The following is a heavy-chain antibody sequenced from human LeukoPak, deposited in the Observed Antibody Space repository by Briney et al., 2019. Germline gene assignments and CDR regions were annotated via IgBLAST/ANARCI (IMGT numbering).Heavy chain of an antibody. D-gene: IGHD1-26*01. CDR2: IYHSGST. J-gene: IGHJ4*02. CDR1: GGSISSGGYY. CDR3: ARDLYSGENYFDY. V-gene: IGHV4-30-2*01. Sequence: SQTLSLTCTVSGGSISSGGYYWSWIRQPPGKGLEWIGYIYHSGSTYYNPSLKSRVTISVDRSKNQFSLKLSSVTAADTAVYYCARDLYSGENYFDYWGQGTLVTVSS.